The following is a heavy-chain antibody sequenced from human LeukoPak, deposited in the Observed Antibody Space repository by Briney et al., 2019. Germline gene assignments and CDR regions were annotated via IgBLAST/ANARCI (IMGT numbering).Heavy chain of an antibody. V-gene: IGHV1-8*02. J-gene: IGHJ4*02. Sequence: ASVKVPCTASGYTFTNFDINWVRQAPGQGLEWMGWMNPNSGNAGYAQQFQGRVAMTRITSMNTAYMELSSLTSDDTAVYYCTRGYCSSSSCFYSDYWGQGTLVTVSS. CDR3: TRGYCSSSSCFYSDY. D-gene: IGHD2-2*01. CDR1: GYTFTNFD. CDR2: MNPNSGNA.